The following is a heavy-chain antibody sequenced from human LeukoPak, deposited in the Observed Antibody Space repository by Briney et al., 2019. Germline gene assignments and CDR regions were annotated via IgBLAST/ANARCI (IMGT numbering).Heavy chain of an antibody. CDR1: GYSISNDYY. Sequence: SDTLSLTCAVSGYSISNDYYWGWIRQPPGKGLEWIGEINHSGSTNYNPSLKSRVTISVDTSKNQFSLKLSSVTAADTAVYYCAGHIVVVTPYFDYWGQGTLVTVSS. V-gene: IGHV4-38-2*01. CDR2: INHSGST. J-gene: IGHJ4*02. D-gene: IGHD2-21*02. CDR3: AGHIVVVTPYFDY.